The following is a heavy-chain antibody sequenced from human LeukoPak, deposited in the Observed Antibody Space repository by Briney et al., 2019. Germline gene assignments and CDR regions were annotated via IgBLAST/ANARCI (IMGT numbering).Heavy chain of an antibody. Sequence: KTGGSLRLSCAASGFTFSSYSMNWVRQAPGKGLEWVSSISSSSSSYIYYADSVKGRFTISRDNAKNSLYLQMNSLRAEDTAVYYCARDGRGDGIAVAGTYRSGLWGQGTLVTVSS. D-gene: IGHD6-19*01. CDR3: ARDGRGDGIAVAGTYRSGL. J-gene: IGHJ4*02. CDR2: ISSSSSSYI. V-gene: IGHV3-21*01. CDR1: GFTFSSYS.